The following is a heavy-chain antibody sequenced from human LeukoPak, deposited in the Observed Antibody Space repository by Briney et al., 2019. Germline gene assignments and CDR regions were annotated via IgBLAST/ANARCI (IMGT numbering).Heavy chain of an antibody. CDR1: GFTFSSYG. CDR3: ARDLGILQRNMDV. D-gene: IGHD6-13*01. J-gene: IGHJ6*03. CDR2: ISGSGGST. Sequence: GGFLRLSCAASGFTFSSYGMSWVRQAPGKGLEWVSAISGSGGSTYYADSVKGRFTISRDNSKNTLYLQMNSLRAEDTAVYYCARDLGILQRNMDVWGKGTTVTISS. V-gene: IGHV3-23*01.